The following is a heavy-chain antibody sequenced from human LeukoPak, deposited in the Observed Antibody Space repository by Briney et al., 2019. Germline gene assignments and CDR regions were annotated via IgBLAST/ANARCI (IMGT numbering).Heavy chain of an antibody. J-gene: IGHJ3*02. Sequence: PGGSLRLSCAASEFTFSSYAIQWVRQAPGKGLEWVSGISVSGGSTWYADSVKGRFTISRDNSKNTLYLQMNSLRAEDTAVYYCAKDHDYYASGPIWGQGTMVTVSS. D-gene: IGHD3-10*01. CDR1: EFTFSSYA. CDR2: ISVSGGST. CDR3: AKDHDYYASGPI. V-gene: IGHV3-23*01.